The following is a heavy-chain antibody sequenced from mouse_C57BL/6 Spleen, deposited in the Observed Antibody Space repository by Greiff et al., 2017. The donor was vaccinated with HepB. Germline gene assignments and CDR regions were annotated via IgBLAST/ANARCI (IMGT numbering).Heavy chain of an antibody. V-gene: IGHV1-72*01. CDR1: GYTFTSYW. CDR3: ARSPNPQPLYDGDGYFDV. CDR2: IDPNSGGT. J-gene: IGHJ1*03. D-gene: IGHD2-3*01. Sequence: VQLQQPGAELVKPGASVKLSCKASGYTFTSYWMHWVKQRPGRGLEWIGRIDPNSGGTKYNEKFKSKATLTVDKPSSTAYMQLSSLTSEDSAVYCCARSPNPQPLYDGDGYFDVWGTGTTVTVSS.